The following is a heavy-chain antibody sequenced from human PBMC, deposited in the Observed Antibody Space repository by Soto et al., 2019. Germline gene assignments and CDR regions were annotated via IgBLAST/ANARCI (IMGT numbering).Heavy chain of an antibody. CDR3: ARHINEGYTDSGDGRRNH. D-gene: IGHD4-17*01. V-gene: IGHV1-69*02. Sequence: QVQLVQSGAEVKKPGSSVKVSCKASGGSSSRHTINWVRQAPGQGLEWLGSMIYMLGITNYGQKFQGRVTLTADKSTSTADMEVSGLRSDDTAVYYCARHINEGYTDSGDGRRNHCGQGTLVTVSS. CDR2: MIYMLGIT. CDR1: GGSSSRHT. J-gene: IGHJ5*02.